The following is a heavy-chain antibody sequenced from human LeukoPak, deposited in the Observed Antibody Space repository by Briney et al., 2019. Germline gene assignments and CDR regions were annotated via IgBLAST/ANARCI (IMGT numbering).Heavy chain of an antibody. CDR2: MIPILGIA. Sequence: GSSVKVSCKASGATFSSYAISWVRQAPGQGLEWMGRMIPILGIANYAQKFQGRVTITADKSTSTAYMELSSLRSEDTAVYYCARDFRYCSGGSCLTSFDPWGQGTLVTVSS. J-gene: IGHJ5*02. CDR3: ARDFRYCSGGSCLTSFDP. D-gene: IGHD2-15*01. V-gene: IGHV1-69*04. CDR1: GATFSSYA.